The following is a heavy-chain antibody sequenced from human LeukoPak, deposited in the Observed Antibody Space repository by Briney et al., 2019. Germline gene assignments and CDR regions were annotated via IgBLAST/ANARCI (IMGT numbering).Heavy chain of an antibody. CDR2: ISSSSSTI. D-gene: IGHD3-16*02. Sequence: GGSLRLSCAASGFTFSSFNMNWVRQAPGKGLEWVSYISSSSSTIYYRGSVKGRFTISRDNAKNSLYLQMSSLRDEDTAVYCCARGSSLDNWGQGALVTVSS. CDR3: ARGSSLDN. V-gene: IGHV3-48*02. J-gene: IGHJ4*02. CDR1: GFTFSSFN.